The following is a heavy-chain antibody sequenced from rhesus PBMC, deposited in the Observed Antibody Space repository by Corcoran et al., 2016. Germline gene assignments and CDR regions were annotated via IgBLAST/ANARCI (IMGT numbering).Heavy chain of an antibody. J-gene: IGHJ6*01. CDR2: VSASRRST. Sequence: QVQLQESGPGLVKPSETLSLTCAVSGGSVSSSNWWSWVRQSPGKGLEWIGYVSASRRSTYYNPSLKSRLTISTDTSKNQFSLKLGSVTAADTAVYYCARYPYGLDSWGQGVVVTVSS. CDR1: GGSVSSSNW. V-gene: IGHV4-65*01. CDR3: ARYPYGLDS.